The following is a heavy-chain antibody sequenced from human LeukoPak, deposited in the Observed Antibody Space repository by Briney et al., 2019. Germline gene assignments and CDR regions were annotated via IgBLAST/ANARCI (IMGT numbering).Heavy chain of an antibody. D-gene: IGHD1-26*01. CDR1: GFTFGNAW. CDR2: IKSKTDGGTT. Sequence: PGGSLRLSCAASGFTFGNAWMSWVRQAPGKGLEWVGRIKSKTDGGTTDYAAPVKGRFTISRDDSKNTLYLQMNSLKTEDTAVYYCTTSMGPWDAFDIWGQGTMVTVSS. V-gene: IGHV3-15*01. J-gene: IGHJ3*02. CDR3: TTSMGPWDAFDI.